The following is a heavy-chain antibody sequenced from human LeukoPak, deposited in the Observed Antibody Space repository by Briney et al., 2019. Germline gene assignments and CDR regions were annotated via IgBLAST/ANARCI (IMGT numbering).Heavy chain of an antibody. CDR3: TTGPCRITIFGVVIEDDY. CDR1: GFTFSNAW. V-gene: IGHV3-15*01. CDR2: IKNKTDGGTT. J-gene: IGHJ4*02. Sequence: PGGSLRLSWAASGFTFSNAWMSLVRQAPGKGLEWVGRIKNKTDGGTTDYAAPVNGKLTLSRDDSNNKLYLPMNSLKTEDTAVYYCTTGPCRITIFGVVIEDDYWGQGTLVTVSS. D-gene: IGHD3-3*01.